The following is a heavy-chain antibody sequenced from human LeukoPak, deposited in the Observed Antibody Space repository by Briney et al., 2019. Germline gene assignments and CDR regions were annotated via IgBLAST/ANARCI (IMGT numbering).Heavy chain of an antibody. J-gene: IGHJ2*01. Sequence: ASVKVSCKASGYTFTDYCIHWVRQAPGQGLEWMGWISPNSGGTNYAQKFQGRVTMTRDTSISTAYMEVNRLRSDDTAVYYCARDRWRGEVPARHFDLWGRGTLVTVSS. V-gene: IGHV1-2*02. CDR1: GYTFTDYC. CDR2: ISPNSGGT. D-gene: IGHD2-2*01. CDR3: ARDRWRGEVPARHFDL.